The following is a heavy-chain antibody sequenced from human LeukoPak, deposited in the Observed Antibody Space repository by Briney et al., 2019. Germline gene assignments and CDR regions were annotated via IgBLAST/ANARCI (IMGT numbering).Heavy chain of an antibody. CDR1: GDSMNNYY. CDR3: ARGGVLHTYFDY. Sequence: PSETLSLTCTVSGDSMNNYYWTWMRQPAGKGLEWIGRIYISGNTMYNPSLQSRVTMSLDTSKNHFSLKLRSVTAADTAVYFCARGGVLHTYFDYWGQGTLVSVSS. CDR2: IYISGNT. J-gene: IGHJ4*02. D-gene: IGHD3-16*01. V-gene: IGHV4-4*07.